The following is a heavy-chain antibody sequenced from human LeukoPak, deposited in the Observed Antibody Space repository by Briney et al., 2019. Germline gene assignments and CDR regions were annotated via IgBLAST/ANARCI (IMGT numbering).Heavy chain of an antibody. V-gene: IGHV3-30-3*01. CDR1: GFTFSSYA. Sequence: GGSLRLSCAASGFTFSSYAMHWVRQAPGKGLEWVAVISYDGSNKYYADSVKGRFTISRDNSKNTLYLQMNSLRAEDTAVYYCARDKEWPGGTFDIWGQGTMVTVSS. CDR2: ISYDGSNK. D-gene: IGHD3-3*01. CDR3: ARDKEWPGGTFDI. J-gene: IGHJ3*02.